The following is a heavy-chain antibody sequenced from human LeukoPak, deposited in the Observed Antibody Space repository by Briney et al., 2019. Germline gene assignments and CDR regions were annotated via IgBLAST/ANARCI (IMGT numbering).Heavy chain of an antibody. D-gene: IGHD3-10*01. Sequence: QPGGSLRLSCAASGFTFSNYWMHWVRQAPGKGLVWVSRINNDGSSTSYADSVKGRFTIFRDNAKNTLYLQMNSLRAEDTAVYSCARGEWYYGSGAPVDYWGQGTLVTVSS. CDR3: ARGEWYYGSGAPVDY. CDR1: GFTFSNYW. J-gene: IGHJ4*02. CDR2: INNDGSST. V-gene: IGHV3-74*03.